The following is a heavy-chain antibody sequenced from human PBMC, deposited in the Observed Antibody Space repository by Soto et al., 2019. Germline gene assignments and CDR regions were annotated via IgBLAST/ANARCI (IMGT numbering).Heavy chain of an antibody. J-gene: IGHJ2*01. Sequence: EVQLVESGGGLVQPGGSLRLSCAASGFTFSSYDMHWVRQATGKGLEWVSAIGTAGDTYYPGSVKGRFTISRENAKNSLYLQVNSLRAGDTAVYYCARASRRIATLLGWGCYFDLWGRGTLVTVSS. CDR2: IGTAGDT. CDR1: GFTFSSYD. D-gene: IGHD6-13*01. CDR3: ARASRRIATLLGWGCYFDL. V-gene: IGHV3-13*04.